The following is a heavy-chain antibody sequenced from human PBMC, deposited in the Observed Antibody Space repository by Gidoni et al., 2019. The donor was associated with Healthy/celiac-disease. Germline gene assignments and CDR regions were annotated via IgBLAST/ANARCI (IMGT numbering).Heavy chain of an antibody. V-gene: IGHV3-23*01. D-gene: IGHD3-22*01. Sequence: EVQLLASGGGWVQPGGSLRRSCAAAGFTLSSYSMSWVRQAPGKGLEWVSAISGSGGSTYYADSVKGRFTISRDNSKNTLYLQMNSLRAEDTAVYYCAKESYYYDSSGYATRLLDYWGQGTLVTVSS. J-gene: IGHJ4*02. CDR3: AKESYYYDSSGYATRLLDY. CDR1: GFTLSSYS. CDR2: ISGSGGST.